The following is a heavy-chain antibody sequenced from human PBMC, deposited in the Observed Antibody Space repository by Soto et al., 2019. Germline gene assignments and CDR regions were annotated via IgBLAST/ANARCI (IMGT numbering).Heavy chain of an antibody. CDR3: AWYYYDSSGYDGMDV. D-gene: IGHD3-22*01. V-gene: IGHV3-11*06. CDR2: ISDSGSNT. Sequence: QVQLVESGGGLVKPGGSLRLSCAASGFTFSDYYMSWIRQAPGKGLEWVSYISDSGSNTLYADSVKGPFTVSRDTAKNSLYLQMSGLRDEDRAVYYCAWYYYDSSGYDGMDVWGQGTTVTVSS. CDR1: GFTFSDYY. J-gene: IGHJ6*02.